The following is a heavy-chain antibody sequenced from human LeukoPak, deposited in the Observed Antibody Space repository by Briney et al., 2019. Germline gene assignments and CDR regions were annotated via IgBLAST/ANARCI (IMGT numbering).Heavy chain of an antibody. D-gene: IGHD3-10*01. V-gene: IGHV3-7*01. CDR2: IKQDGSEK. CDR3: ARGIRGVD. Sequence: ETLSLTCAVYGGSFSGYYWSWIRQPPGKGLEWVANIKQDGSEKYYVDSVKGRFTISRDNAKNSLYLQMNSLRDEDTAVYYCARGIRGVDWGQGTLVTVSS. J-gene: IGHJ4*02. CDR1: GGSFSGYY.